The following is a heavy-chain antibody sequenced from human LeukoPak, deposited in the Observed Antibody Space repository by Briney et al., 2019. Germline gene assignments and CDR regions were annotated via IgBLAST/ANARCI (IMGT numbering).Heavy chain of an antibody. D-gene: IGHD6-13*01. CDR3: ARGRRYAAAAGPRTFDY. CDR1: GFTVSSNY. CDR2: INHSGST. V-gene: IGHV4-34*01. J-gene: IGHJ4*02. Sequence: GSLRLSCAASGFTVSSNYMSWIRQPPGKGLEWIGEINHSGSTNYNPSLKSRVTISVDTSKNQFSLKLSSVTAADTAVYYCARGRRYAAAAGPRTFDYWGQGTLVTVSS.